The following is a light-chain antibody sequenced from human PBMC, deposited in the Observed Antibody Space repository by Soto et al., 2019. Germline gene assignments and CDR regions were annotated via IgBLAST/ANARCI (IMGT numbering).Light chain of an antibody. CDR1: QSLVHSDGIAY. CDR2: KVS. CDR3: MQGTLWPIT. V-gene: IGKV2-30*02. J-gene: IGKJ5*01. Sequence: DVVMTQSPLSLPVTLGQPASISCRSNQSLVHSDGIAYFSWFQQRPGRSPRRLIYKVSNRDSWVTARFSGSGSGTDLVLKISRVEAEDFLVYCCMQGTLWPITVGQGTRLEIK.